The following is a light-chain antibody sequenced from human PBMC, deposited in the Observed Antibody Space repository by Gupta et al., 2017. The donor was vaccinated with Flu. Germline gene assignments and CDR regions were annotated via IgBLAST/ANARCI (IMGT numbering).Light chain of an antibody. Sequence: EIVMTQSQATLSVSPGERATLSCRASQSVSSNLDWYQQKPGQAPRLLIYRASTRANGIPARFIGSGSGTEFTLTISSLQSEDFAVYYCQQYNNWPPWTFGQGTEVEIK. CDR2: RAS. CDR1: QSVSSN. CDR3: QQYNNWPPWT. V-gene: IGKV3-15*01. J-gene: IGKJ1*01.